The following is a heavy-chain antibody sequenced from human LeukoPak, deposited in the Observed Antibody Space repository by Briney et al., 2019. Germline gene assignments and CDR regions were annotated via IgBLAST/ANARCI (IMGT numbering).Heavy chain of an antibody. J-gene: IGHJ6*02. V-gene: IGHV3-30*18. D-gene: IGHD2-2*01. CDR3: AKGGYCSSTNCYYYYGMDV. CDR2: ISYDGSNN. CDR1: GFTFSSYA. Sequence: PGRSLRLSCAASGFTFSSYAMHWVRQAPGKGLEWVAVISYDGSNNYYADSVKGRFTISRDNSKDTLYLQMNSLRAEDTAVYYCAKGGYCSSTNCYYYYGMDVWGQGTTVSVSS.